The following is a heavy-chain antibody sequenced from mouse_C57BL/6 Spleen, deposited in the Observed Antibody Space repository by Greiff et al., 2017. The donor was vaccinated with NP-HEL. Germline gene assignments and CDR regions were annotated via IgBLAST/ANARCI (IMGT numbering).Heavy chain of an antibody. CDR1: GYTFTSYW. J-gene: IGHJ2*01. Sequence: VQVVESGAELVKPGASVKLSCKASGYTFTSYWMQWVKQRPGQGLEWIGEIDPSDSYTNYNQKFKGKATLTVDTSSSTAYMQLSSLTSEDSAVYYCARSDYYGSSYEDYWGQGTTLTVSS. D-gene: IGHD1-1*01. V-gene: IGHV1-50*01. CDR3: ARSDYYGSSYEDY. CDR2: IDPSDSYT.